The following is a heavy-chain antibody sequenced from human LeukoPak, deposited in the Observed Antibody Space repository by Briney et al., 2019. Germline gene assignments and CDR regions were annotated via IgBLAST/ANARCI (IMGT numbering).Heavy chain of an antibody. Sequence: PGGSLRLSCAASGFTFSGSAMHWVRQASGKGLEWVGRIRSKANSYATAYAASVKGRFTISRDDSKNTLYLQMNSLKTEDTAVYYCTTTSDYGDHKRWGQGTLVTVSS. J-gene: IGHJ4*02. CDR1: GFTFSGSA. CDR2: IRSKANSYAT. V-gene: IGHV3-73*01. CDR3: TTTSDYGDHKR. D-gene: IGHD4-17*01.